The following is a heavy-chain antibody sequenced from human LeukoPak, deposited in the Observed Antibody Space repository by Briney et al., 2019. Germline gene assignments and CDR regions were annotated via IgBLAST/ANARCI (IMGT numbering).Heavy chain of an antibody. CDR1: GGSISSGDYY. Sequence: PSETLSLTCTVSGGSISSGDYYWSWIRQPPGKGLEWIGYIYYSGSTYYNPSLKSRVTISVDTSKNQFSLKLSSVTAADTAVYYCARHLSEWELALYFDYWGQGTLVTVSS. CDR3: ARHLSEWELALYFDY. J-gene: IGHJ4*02. V-gene: IGHV4-30-4*01. D-gene: IGHD1-26*01. CDR2: IYYSGST.